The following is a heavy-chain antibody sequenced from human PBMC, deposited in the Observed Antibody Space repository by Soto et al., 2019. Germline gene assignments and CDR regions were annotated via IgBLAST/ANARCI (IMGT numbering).Heavy chain of an antibody. CDR2: IGSTGVST. CDR1: GFIFSSYA. CDR3: AKDPGVVAIHYFDY. Sequence: EVQVLESGGGLVQPGGSLRLSCAASGFIFSSYAMNWVRQAPGKGLEWVSGIGSTGVSTYYADSVKGRFTISRDNSKNMLYLHMDGLRAEDTAVYYCAKDPGVVAIHYFDYWGQGTLVTVSS. J-gene: IGHJ4*02. V-gene: IGHV3-23*01. D-gene: IGHD5-12*01.